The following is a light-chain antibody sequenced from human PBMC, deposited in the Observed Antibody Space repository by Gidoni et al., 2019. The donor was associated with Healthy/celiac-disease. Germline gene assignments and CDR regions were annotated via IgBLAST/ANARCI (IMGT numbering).Light chain of an antibody. V-gene: IGLV3-1*01. CDR3: QAWDSCTVV. CDR1: TLVDTA. J-gene: IGLJ2*01. Sequence: AVIPCSGYTLVDTAACCYQQMPSPSPVLVIYQASDRPSGIPERFSGSHSWDTAPLAFGGTQAMDEADYYCQAWDSCTVVFGGGTRLTVL. CDR2: QAS.